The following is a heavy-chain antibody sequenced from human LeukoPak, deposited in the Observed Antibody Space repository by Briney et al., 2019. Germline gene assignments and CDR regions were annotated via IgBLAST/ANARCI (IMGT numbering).Heavy chain of an antibody. CDR1: GLIVSNYW. CDR3: ANVFYYGMEV. CDR2: IKQDGSEK. J-gene: IGHJ6*02. Sequence: PGGSLRLSCTDSGLIVSNYWMSWVRQAPGKGLEWVANIKQDGSEKYYVDSVKVRFTISRDNVKNSLYLQINSLRAEDTAVYYCANVFYYGMEVWGQGTTVTVSS. D-gene: IGHD5/OR15-5a*01. V-gene: IGHV3-7*01.